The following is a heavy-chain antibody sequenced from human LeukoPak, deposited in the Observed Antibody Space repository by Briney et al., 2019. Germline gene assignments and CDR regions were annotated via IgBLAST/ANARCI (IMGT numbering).Heavy chain of an antibody. V-gene: IGHV1-24*01. CDR2: FDPEDGET. CDR3: ATGLLRLRLGELSPSY. CDR1: GYTLTELS. J-gene: IGHJ4*02. Sequence: ASVKVSCKVSGYTLTELSMHWVRQAPGKGLEWMGGFDPEDGETIYAQKFQGRVTMTEDTSTDTAYMELSSLRSEDTAVYYCATGLLRLRLGELSPSYWGQGTLVTVSS. D-gene: IGHD3-16*02.